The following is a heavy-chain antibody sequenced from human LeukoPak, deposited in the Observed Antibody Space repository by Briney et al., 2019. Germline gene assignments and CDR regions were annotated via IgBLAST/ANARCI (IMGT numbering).Heavy chain of an antibody. V-gene: IGHV3-23*01. CDR2: VSGSGSNT. D-gene: IGHD6-13*01. CDR1: GFTFSSYA. Sequence: GGSLRLSCPASGFTFSSYAMNWVRQAPGKGLEWVLAVSGSGSNTYYADSVKGRFTISRDNSKNTLYLQMNGLRAEDTAVYYCAKGVGIAAAGTPTFHYWGQGTLVTVSS. J-gene: IGHJ4*02. CDR3: AKGVGIAAAGTPTFHY.